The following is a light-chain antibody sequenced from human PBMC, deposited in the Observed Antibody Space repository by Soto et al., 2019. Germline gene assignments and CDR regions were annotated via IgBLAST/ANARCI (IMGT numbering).Light chain of an antibody. V-gene: IGLV1-44*01. CDR2: SNN. CDR1: SSNIGSNT. J-gene: IGLJ1*01. CDR3: AAWDGSLSGYV. Sequence: QSVLTQPPSASGTPGQRVTISCSGSSSNIGSNTVNWYQQLPGTAPKLLIYSNNQRPSGVPDRFSGSKSGTSASLAISGLRSEDEADYYCAAWDGSLSGYVFGAGTKVTVL.